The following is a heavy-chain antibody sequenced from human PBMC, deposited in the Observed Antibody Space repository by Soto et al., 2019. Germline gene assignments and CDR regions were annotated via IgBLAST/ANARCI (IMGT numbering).Heavy chain of an antibody. J-gene: IGHJ4*02. CDR3: ARLGFPGAIYFDS. CDR2: IYPGDSET. V-gene: IGHV5-51*01. Sequence: GESLKISCRGSGYNFTTFWIGWVRQMPGKGLEWMGIIYPGDSETKYSPDFEGQVTISADRSTNTAYLQWRSLRASDTAMYYCARLGFPGAIYFDSWGLGTLVTVSS. CDR1: GYNFTTFW.